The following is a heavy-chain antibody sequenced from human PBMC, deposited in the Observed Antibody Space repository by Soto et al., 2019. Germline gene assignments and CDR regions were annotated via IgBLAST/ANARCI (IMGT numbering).Heavy chain of an antibody. J-gene: IGHJ4*02. D-gene: IGHD3-3*01. CDR1: GGSIRSGSYY. V-gene: IGHV4-61*01. CDR3: ARRASGDPYFAY. CDR2: IYFTGSI. Sequence: SETLSLTCTVSGGSIRSGSYYWSWIRQPPGKGLEWIGNIYFTGSINYNPSIKSRVTISVDTSKNQFSLKLSSVTAADTAVYYCARRASGDPYFAYWGQGTLVTV.